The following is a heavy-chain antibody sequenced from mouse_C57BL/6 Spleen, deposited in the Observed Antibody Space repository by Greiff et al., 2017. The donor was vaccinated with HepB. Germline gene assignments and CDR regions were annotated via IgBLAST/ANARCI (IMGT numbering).Heavy chain of an antibody. CDR2: IDPEDGET. Sequence: EVQLQQSGAELVKPGASVKLSCTASGFNIKDYYMHWVKQRTEQGLEWIGRIDPEDGETKDAPKFQGKATITADTSSNTAYLQLSSLTSEDTAVYYCARGIGSKLFAYWGQGTLVTVSA. D-gene: IGHD2-14*01. V-gene: IGHV14-2*01. J-gene: IGHJ3*01. CDR1: GFNIKDYY. CDR3: ARGIGSKLFAY.